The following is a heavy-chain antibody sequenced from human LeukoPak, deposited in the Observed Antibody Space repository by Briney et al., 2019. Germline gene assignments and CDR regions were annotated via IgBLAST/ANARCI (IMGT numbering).Heavy chain of an antibody. J-gene: IGHJ4*02. V-gene: IGHV4-39*07. CDR2: IYHSGST. CDR3: ARSHSGTYYFDC. Sequence: SETLSLTCTVSGGSISSSSYYWGWIRQPPGKGLEWIGSIYHSGSTYYNPSLKSRVTISVDTSKNQFSLQLSSVTAADTAVYYCARSHSGTYYFDCWGQGTLVTVSS. D-gene: IGHD1-26*01. CDR1: GGSISSSSYY.